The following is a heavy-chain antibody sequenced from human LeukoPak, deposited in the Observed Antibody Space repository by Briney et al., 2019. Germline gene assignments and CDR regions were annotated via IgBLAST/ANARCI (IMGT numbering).Heavy chain of an antibody. V-gene: IGHV3-21*01. D-gene: IGHD2-2*02. CDR1: GFTFSSYS. Sequence: GGSLRLSCAASGFTFSSYSMNWVRQAPGKGPEWVSFISSSSNYRYYADSVKGRFTISRDNAKNSLYLQMASLRAEDTAVYYCARTSVAAAISPYYFDYWGQGTLVTVSS. J-gene: IGHJ4*02. CDR3: ARTSVAAAISPYYFDY. CDR2: ISSSSNYR.